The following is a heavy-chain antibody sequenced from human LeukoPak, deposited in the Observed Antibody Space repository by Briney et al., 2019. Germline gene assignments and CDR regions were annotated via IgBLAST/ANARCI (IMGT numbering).Heavy chain of an antibody. J-gene: IGHJ4*02. D-gene: IGHD3-22*01. V-gene: IGHV3-48*03. CDR2: INTLGNVI. CDR1: GFTFSNYA. CDR3: ARVGYWELRPLYLDH. Sequence: GGSLRLSCVAPGFTFSNYAMNWVRQAPGQGLEWVAHINTLGNVISYRDSVRGRFTISRDNAKNSLYLQMSSLRAEDTAIYYCARVGYWELRPLYLDHWGPGTRVTVSS.